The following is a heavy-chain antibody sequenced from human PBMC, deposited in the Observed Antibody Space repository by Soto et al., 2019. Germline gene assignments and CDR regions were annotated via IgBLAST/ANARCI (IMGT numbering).Heavy chain of an antibody. D-gene: IGHD1-7*01. J-gene: IGHJ4*02. CDR3: ATMGTPATGLYYFDN. V-gene: IGHV4-30-4*01. Sequence: QVQLQESGPGLVKPSQTLSLTCTVSGVSISSGSYYWSWIRQPPGKGLEWIGFMSYSGITSYNASLKGRITMSVDTSKSQFSLSLSFVTAADTAVYYCATMGTPATGLYYFDNWGQGTLVTVSS. CDR1: GVSISSGSYY. CDR2: MSYSGIT.